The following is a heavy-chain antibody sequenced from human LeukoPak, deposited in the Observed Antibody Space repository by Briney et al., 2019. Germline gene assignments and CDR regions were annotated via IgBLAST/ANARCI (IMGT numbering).Heavy chain of an antibody. J-gene: IGHJ4*02. Sequence: GGSLRLSCAASGFTFSSYDMTWVRQAPGKGLEWVSYISSSTSYIYYADSVKGRFTISRDKAKNSLYLQMNSLRAEDTAVYYCAREDASGFDYWGQGTLVTVP. CDR2: ISSSTSYI. CDR3: AREDASGFDY. CDR1: GFTFSSYD. V-gene: IGHV3-21*01. D-gene: IGHD2-15*01.